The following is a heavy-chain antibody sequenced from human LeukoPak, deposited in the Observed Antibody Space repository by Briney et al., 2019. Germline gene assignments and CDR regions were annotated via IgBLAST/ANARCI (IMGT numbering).Heavy chain of an antibody. CDR1: GFTFSSYW. V-gene: IGHV3-7*01. CDR3: ARDPSSYYDLWSGYYDY. J-gene: IGHJ4*02. Sequence: SGGSLRLSCAASGFTFSSYWMSWVRQAPGKGLEWVANIKQDGSEKYYVDSVKGRFTISRDNAKNSLYLQMNSLRAEDTAVYYCARDPSSYYDLWSGYYDYWGQGTLVTVSS. CDR2: IKQDGSEK. D-gene: IGHD3-3*01.